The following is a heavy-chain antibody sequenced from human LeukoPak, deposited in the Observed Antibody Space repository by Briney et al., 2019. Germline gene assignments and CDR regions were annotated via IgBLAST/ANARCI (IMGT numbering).Heavy chain of an antibody. Sequence: GGSLRLSCAASGFTFSRHWMGWVRQAPGKGPEWLSAMTGPADTTYYAESVKGRFTISRDYSKSMVYLQMNSLRVEDTAIYYCAKGAEIDHWGQGTLVTVSS. CDR1: GFTFSRHW. J-gene: IGHJ4*02. CDR2: MTGPADTT. CDR3: AKGAEIDH. V-gene: IGHV3-23*01.